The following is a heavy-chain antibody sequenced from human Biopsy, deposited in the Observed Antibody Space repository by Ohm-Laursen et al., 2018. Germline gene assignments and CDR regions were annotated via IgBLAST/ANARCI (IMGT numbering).Heavy chain of an antibody. CDR1: GYTFAGYY. D-gene: IGHD3-9*01. V-gene: IGHV1-2*02. Sequence: ASVKVSCKASGYTFAGYYLRWVRQAPGHGLEWMGWINPNSGNANYAQSFQGRPTVTRDTSISTAYMELTSLTFDDTAIYYCARVPAYPSIDGYYGLDLWGQGTTVIVSS. J-gene: IGHJ6*02. CDR3: ARVPAYPSIDGYYGLDL. CDR2: INPNSGNA.